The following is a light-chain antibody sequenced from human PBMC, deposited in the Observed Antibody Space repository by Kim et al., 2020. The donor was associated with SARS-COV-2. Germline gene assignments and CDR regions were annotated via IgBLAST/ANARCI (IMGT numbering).Light chain of an antibody. J-gene: IGLJ2*01. Sequence: GQSITISCTGTSSDVGGYNYVSWYQHHPGKAPKLMIYDVSNRPSRVSNRFSGSKSGNTASLTISGLQAEDEADYYCSSYTSSSTVVFGGGTKLTVL. CDR1: SSDVGGYNY. CDR2: DVS. CDR3: SSYTSSSTVV. V-gene: IGLV2-14*03.